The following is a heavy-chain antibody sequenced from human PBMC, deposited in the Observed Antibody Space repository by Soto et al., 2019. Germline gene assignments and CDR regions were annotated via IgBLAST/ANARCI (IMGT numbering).Heavy chain of an antibody. CDR2: INHSGST. J-gene: IGHJ6*03. CDR3: ARGRNSGWFHYSYMDV. D-gene: IGHD6-19*01. CDR1: GGSFSGYY. V-gene: IGHV4-34*01. Sequence: SETLSLTCAVYGGSFSGYYWSWIRQPPGKGLEWIGEINHSGSTNYNPSLKSRVTISVDTSKNQFSLKLSSVTAADTAVYYCARGRNSGWFHYSYMDVWGKGTPVTVAS.